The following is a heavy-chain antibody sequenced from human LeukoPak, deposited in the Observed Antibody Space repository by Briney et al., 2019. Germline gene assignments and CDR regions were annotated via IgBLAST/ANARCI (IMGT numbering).Heavy chain of an antibody. CDR2: IRDNGSNK. D-gene: IGHD4-11*01. CDR1: GFTFSSYG. CDR3: AKGRQYAFDI. V-gene: IGHV3-30*02. Sequence: GGSLRLSCAASGFTFSSYGMHWVRQAPGRGLEWVAFIRDNGSNKYYVDSVKGRFTISRDNSKNTVYLQMDSLRPEDTALYYCAKGRQYAFDIWGQGTMVTVSS. J-gene: IGHJ3*02.